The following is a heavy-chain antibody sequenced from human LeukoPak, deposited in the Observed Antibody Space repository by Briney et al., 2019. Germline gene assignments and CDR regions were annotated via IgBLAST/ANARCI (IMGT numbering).Heavy chain of an antibody. Sequence: ASVKVSCKASGYTFTSYYMHWVRQAPGQGLEWMGIINPSGGSTSYAQKFQGRVTMTRDTSTSTVYMELSSLRSEDTAVYYCARDSNDSSGYYPPSFDYWGQGTLVTVSS. V-gene: IGHV1-46*01. J-gene: IGHJ4*02. CDR2: INPSGGST. CDR1: GYTFTSYY. D-gene: IGHD3-22*01. CDR3: ARDSNDSSGYYPPSFDY.